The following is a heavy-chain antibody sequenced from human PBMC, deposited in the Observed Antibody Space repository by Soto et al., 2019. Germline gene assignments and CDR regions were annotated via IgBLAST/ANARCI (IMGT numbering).Heavy chain of an antibody. J-gene: IGHJ6*02. CDR2: FNYSAST. D-gene: IGHD6-13*01. V-gene: IGHV4-34*01. CDR1: GGSVYSYC. Sequence: SLSCTCPGGSVYSYCFDWIRHPPGKGLGLEWIGEFNYSASTNYNPSLKSRVTISVDTSKTQFSLKLRSVTAADTAVYYCARLAAAGTYYYYGMDVWGQGNTVTVT. CDR3: ARLAAAGTYYYYGMDV.